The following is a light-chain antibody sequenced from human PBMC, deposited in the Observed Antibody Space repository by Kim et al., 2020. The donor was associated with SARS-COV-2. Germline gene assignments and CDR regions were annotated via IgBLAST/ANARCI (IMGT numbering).Light chain of an antibody. CDR3: QSYDSSNHSA. Sequence: NFMLTQRHSVSESPGKTVTISCTRSSGSIASNYVQWYQQRPGSAPTTVIYEDNQRPSGVPDRFSGSIDSSSNSASLTISGLKTEDEADYYCQSYDSSNHSASGGGTHLTVL. CDR2: EDN. CDR1: SGSIASNY. J-gene: IGLJ7*01. V-gene: IGLV6-57*03.